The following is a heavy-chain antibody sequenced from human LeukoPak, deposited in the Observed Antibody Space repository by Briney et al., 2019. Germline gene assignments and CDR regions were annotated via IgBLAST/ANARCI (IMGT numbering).Heavy chain of an antibody. Sequence: ASVKVSCKGSGYTFTSYAMNWVRQAPGQGLEWMGWINTNTGNPTYAQGFTGRFVFSLDTSVSTAYLQISSLKAEDTAVYYCARDLQWEHQTHAFDIWGQGTMVTVSS. D-gene: IGHD1-26*01. CDR2: INTNTGNP. CDR1: GYTFTSYA. V-gene: IGHV7-4-1*02. J-gene: IGHJ3*02. CDR3: ARDLQWEHQTHAFDI.